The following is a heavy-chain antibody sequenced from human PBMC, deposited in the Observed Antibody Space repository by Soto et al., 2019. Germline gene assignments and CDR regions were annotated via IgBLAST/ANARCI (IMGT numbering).Heavy chain of an antibody. CDR2: IYYSGST. D-gene: IGHD3-10*01. V-gene: IGHV4-31*03. CDR1: GGSISSGGYY. CDR3: AGDHQPGVRGNWFDP. Sequence: SETLSLTCTVSGGSISSGGYYWSWIRQHPGKGLEWIGYIYYSGSTYYNPSLKSRVTISVDTSKNQFSLKLSSVTAADTAVYYCAGDHQPGVRGNWFDPWGQGTLVTVSS. J-gene: IGHJ5*02.